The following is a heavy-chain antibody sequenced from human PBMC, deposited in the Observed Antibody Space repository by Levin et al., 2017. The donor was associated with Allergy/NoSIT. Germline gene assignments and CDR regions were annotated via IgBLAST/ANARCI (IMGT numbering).Heavy chain of an antibody. J-gene: IGHJ4*02. CDR2: INHSGST. CDR1: GGSFSGYY. V-gene: IGHV4-34*01. Sequence: SETLSLTCAVYGGSFSGYYWSWIRQPPGKGLEWIGEINHSGSTNYNPSLKSRVTISVDTSKNQFSLKLSSVTAADTAVYYCARGSEYCSGGSCWGYWGQGTLVTVSS. CDR3: ARGSEYCSGGSCWGY. D-gene: IGHD2-15*01.